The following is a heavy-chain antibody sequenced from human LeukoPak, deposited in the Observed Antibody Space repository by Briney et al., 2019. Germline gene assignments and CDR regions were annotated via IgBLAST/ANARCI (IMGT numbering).Heavy chain of an antibody. CDR2: IKEDGSEK. CDR1: GFTFSRYW. D-gene: IGHD6-19*01. J-gene: IGHJ4*02. V-gene: IGHV3-7*03. Sequence: PGGSPRLSCAASGFTFSRYWMSWVRQAPGKGLEWVANIKEDGSEKYYVDSVKGRFTISRDNAKNSLYLQMNSLRAEDTAVYYCASYSSGWYPHFDYWGQGTLVTVSS. CDR3: ASYSSGWYPHFDY.